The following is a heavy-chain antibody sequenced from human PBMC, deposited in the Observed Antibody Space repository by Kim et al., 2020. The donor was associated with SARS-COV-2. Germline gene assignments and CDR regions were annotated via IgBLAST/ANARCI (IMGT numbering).Heavy chain of an antibody. CDR3: ARETASGYYTFYGMDV. D-gene: IGHD3-3*01. CDR2: TRFDGKQD. CDR1: GLSFSTSS. V-gene: IGHV3-30*02. Sequence: GGSLRLSFVASGLSFSTSSMHWVRQAPGKGLEWVAFTRFDGKQDNYAESVKGRFTIYRDRSKNTLSLQLNSLRGEDTADYDCARETASGYYTFYGMDVWG. J-gene: IGHJ6*01.